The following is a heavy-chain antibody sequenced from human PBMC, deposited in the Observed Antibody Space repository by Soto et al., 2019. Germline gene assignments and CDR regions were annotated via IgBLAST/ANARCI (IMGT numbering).Heavy chain of an antibody. J-gene: IGHJ5*02. CDR2: INVYNGNT. Sequence: VASLKVSCKASGYTFTSYGISWVRQAPGQGLEWMGWINVYNGNTKYAQKVQGRVTMTTDTSTSTAYMELRSLRSDDTAVYYCARGVGSGSYYNQYNWFDPWGQGTLVTVSS. CDR1: GYTFTSYG. CDR3: ARGVGSGSYYNQYNWFDP. V-gene: IGHV1-18*01. D-gene: IGHD3-10*01.